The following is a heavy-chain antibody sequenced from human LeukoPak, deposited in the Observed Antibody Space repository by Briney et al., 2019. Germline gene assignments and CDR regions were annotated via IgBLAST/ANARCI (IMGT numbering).Heavy chain of an antibody. CDR1: GFTFSSYE. V-gene: IGHV3-48*03. CDR2: ISSSGSTI. Sequence: PGGSLRLSCAASGFTFSSYEMNWVRQAPGKGLEWVSYISSSGSTIYYADSVKGRFTISRDNAKNSLYLQMNSLRAEDTAVYYCARDAGGFGELLYYGMDVWGKGTTVTVSS. J-gene: IGHJ6*04. D-gene: IGHD3-10*01. CDR3: ARDAGGFGELLYYGMDV.